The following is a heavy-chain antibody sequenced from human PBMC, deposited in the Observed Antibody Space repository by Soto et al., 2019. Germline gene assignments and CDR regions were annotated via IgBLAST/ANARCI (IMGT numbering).Heavy chain of an antibody. CDR1: GFTFSSYA. V-gene: IGHV3-30-3*01. CDR3: ARDGRGGDSPFD. J-gene: IGHJ4*02. Sequence: QVQLVESGGGVVQPGRSLRLSCAASGFTFSSYAMHWVRQAPGKGLERVAVISYDGSNKYYADSVKGRFTISRDNSKNTLYLQMNSRRAEDTAVYYFARDGRGGDSPFDWGQGTLVTVSS. D-gene: IGHD3-16*01. CDR2: ISYDGSNK.